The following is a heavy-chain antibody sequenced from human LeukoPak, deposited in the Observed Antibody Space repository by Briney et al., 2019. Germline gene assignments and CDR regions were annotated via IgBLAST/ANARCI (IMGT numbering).Heavy chain of an antibody. CDR3: ARDPTMVRGVITGWFDP. V-gene: IGHV4-61*08. J-gene: IGHJ5*02. CDR1: GGSISSGGYY. Sequence: SQTLSLTCTVSGGSISSGGYYWSWIRQPPGKGLEWIGYIYYSGSTNYNPSLKSRVTISVDTSKNQFSLKLRSVTAADTAVYYCARDPTMVRGVITGWFDPWGQGTLVTVSS. D-gene: IGHD3-10*01. CDR2: IYYSGST.